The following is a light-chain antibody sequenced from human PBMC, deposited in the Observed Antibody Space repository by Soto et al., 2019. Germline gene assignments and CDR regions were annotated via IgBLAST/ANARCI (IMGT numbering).Light chain of an antibody. CDR2: WAS. V-gene: IGKV4-1*01. CDR3: HPYYRSQHT. CDR1: QSVFQSFHRKNL. Sequence: IVMTQPPDSLAVSLGERATINCRSSQSVFQSFHRKNLIAWYQQKPGQPPKLLFYWASARESGVPDRFSVSESGTDFTLTINSLQDEDVEVYYCHPYYRSQHTFGGGTKVDIK. J-gene: IGKJ4*01.